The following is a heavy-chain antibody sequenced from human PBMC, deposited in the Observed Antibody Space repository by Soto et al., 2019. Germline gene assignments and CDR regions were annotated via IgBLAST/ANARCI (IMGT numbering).Heavy chain of an antibody. V-gene: IGHV1-18*01. CDR1: GYTFTSYG. J-gene: IGHJ1*01. CDR3: ARSYYYDTSGYLDFQH. CDR2: NSDYNGNT. Sequence: QVQLVQSGAEVKKPGASVKVSCKAAGYTFTSYGISWVRQAPGQGLEWMGWNSDYNGNTNYAQKLQGRVTMTTDTSTSTAYMELRSLRSDDTAVYYCARSYYYDTSGYLDFQHWGQGTLVTVSS. D-gene: IGHD3-22*01.